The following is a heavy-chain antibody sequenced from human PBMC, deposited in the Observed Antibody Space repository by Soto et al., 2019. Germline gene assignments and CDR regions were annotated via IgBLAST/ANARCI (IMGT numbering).Heavy chain of an antibody. CDR2: IGYDGSNN. CDR3: SRDQPYYYGSESPDY. Sequence: QVQLVDSGGGVVQPGRSLRLSCAASGFTFSSYGIHWVRHAPGKGLDWVAVIGYDGSNNYYADSVKGRFTTSRDNSKNTLYLQMTSLRAENTAFYDCSRDQPYYYGSESPDYWGQGTLVTVSS. V-gene: IGHV3-33*01. CDR1: GFTFSSYG. D-gene: IGHD3-10*01. J-gene: IGHJ4*02.